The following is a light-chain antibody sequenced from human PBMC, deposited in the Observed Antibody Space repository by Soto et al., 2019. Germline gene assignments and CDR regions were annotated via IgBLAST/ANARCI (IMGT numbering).Light chain of an antibody. CDR3: ATWDDSLSGYV. CDR1: RSTIGSNY. V-gene: IGLV1-47*02. Sequence: QSVLTQPPSASGTPGQRVSISCSGSRSTIGSNYVFWYQQLPGAAPELLIHTNNQRPSGVPDRFSGSKSGTSASLAISGLRSEDEADYFCATWDDSLSGYVFGTATKLTVL. CDR2: TNN. J-gene: IGLJ1*01.